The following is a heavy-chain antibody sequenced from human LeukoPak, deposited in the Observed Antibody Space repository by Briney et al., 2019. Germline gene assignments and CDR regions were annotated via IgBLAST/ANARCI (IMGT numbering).Heavy chain of an antibody. J-gene: IGHJ3*02. D-gene: IGHD3-16*01. CDR2: ISSSSSYI. CDR1: GFTFSSYS. V-gene: IGHV3-21*04. CDR3: AKDWGITFGGVGNRGAFDI. Sequence: GALRLSCAASGFTFSSYSMNWVRQAPGKGLEWVSSISSSSSYIYYADSVKGRFTISRDNAKNSLSLQMNSLRAEDTALYYCAKDWGITFGGVGNRGAFDIWGQGTMVTVSS.